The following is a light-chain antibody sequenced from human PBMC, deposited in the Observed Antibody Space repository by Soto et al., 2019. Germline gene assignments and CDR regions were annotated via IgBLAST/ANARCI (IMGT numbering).Light chain of an antibody. CDR1: QSIGSN. J-gene: IGKJ1*01. CDR3: KQYDNWLWT. CDR2: GAS. Sequence: EMVMTQSPATLSVSPGERATLSCRASQSIGSNLAWFQQKPGQAPRLLIYGASIRATGVPARFSGSGSGTEFTLTISSLQSEDFAVYYCKQYDNWLWTFGQGTKVEIK. V-gene: IGKV3-15*01.